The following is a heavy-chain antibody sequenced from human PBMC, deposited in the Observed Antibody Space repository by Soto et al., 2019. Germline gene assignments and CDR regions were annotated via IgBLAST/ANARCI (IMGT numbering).Heavy chain of an antibody. Sequence: PSETLSLTCSVSGGSISSGGYSWSWIRQPPGKGLEWIGYIYHSGSTYYNPSLKSRVTISVDRSKNQFSLKLSSVTAADTAVYYCARGPPYYYDSSGYSAHPIDYWGQGTLVTVSS. D-gene: IGHD3-22*01. V-gene: IGHV4-30-2*01. CDR3: ARGPPYYYDSSGYSAHPIDY. CDR2: IYHSGST. CDR1: GGSISSGGYS. J-gene: IGHJ4*02.